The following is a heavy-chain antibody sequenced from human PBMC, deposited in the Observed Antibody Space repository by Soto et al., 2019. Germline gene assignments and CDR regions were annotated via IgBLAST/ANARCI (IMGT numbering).Heavy chain of an antibody. J-gene: IGHJ6*02. CDR3: AREIVVVPAAINYAYYYYYGMDV. V-gene: IGHV4-4*07. CDR1: GGSISSYY. CDR2: IYTSGST. Sequence: KASETLSLTCTVSGGSISSYYWSWIRQPAGKGLEWIGRIYTSGSTNYNPSLKSRVTMSVDTSKNQFSLKLSSVTAADTAVYYCAREIVVVPAAINYAYYYYYGMDVWGQGTTVTVSS. D-gene: IGHD2-2*02.